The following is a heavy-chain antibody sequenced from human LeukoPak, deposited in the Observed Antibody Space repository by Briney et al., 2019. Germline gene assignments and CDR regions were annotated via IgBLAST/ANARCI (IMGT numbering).Heavy chain of an antibody. D-gene: IGHD5-24*01. CDR2: ITSSSTYT. CDR3: ARGRDGYNLVDAFDI. CDR1: GFSFSSYN. Sequence: PGGSLRLSCAASGFSFSSYNMNWVRQTPGKGLEWVSSITSSSTYTFYADSVKGRFTISRDNARNSLYLQMNSLRAEDTAVYYCARGRDGYNLVDAFDIWGQGIMVTVSS. J-gene: IGHJ3*02. V-gene: IGHV3-21*01.